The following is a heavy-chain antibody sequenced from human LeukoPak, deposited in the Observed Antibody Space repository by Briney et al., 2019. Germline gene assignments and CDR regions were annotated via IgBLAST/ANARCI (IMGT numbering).Heavy chain of an antibody. Sequence: GGSLRLSCAASGFTVSSNYMSWVRQAPGKGLEWVSSISSSSSYIYYADSVKGRFTISRDNAKNSLYLQMNSLRAEDTAVYYCARGKGRFLEWLLWDWGQGTLVTVSS. CDR1: GFTVSSNY. V-gene: IGHV3-21*01. D-gene: IGHD3-3*01. CDR2: ISSSSSYI. CDR3: ARGKGRFLEWLLWD. J-gene: IGHJ4*02.